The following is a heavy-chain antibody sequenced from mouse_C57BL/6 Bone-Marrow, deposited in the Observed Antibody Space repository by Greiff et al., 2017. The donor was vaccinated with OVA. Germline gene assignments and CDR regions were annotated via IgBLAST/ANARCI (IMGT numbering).Heavy chain of an antibody. CDR2: INPSTGGT. D-gene: IGHD1-1*01. J-gene: IGHJ2*01. CDR3: ASYYYGLDY. CDR1: GYSFTGYY. Sequence: EVKLMESGPELVKPGASVKISCKASGYSFTGYYMNWVKQSPEKSLEWIGEINPSTGGTTYNQKFKAKATLTVDKSSSTAYMQLKSLTSEDSAVYYCASYYYGLDYWGQGTTLTVSS. V-gene: IGHV1-42*01.